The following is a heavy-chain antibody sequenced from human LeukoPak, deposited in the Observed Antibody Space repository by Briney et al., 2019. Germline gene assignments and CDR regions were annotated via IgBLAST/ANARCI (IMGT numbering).Heavy chain of an antibody. CDR2: IIPILNVP. CDR1: GYTFADYY. V-gene: IGHV1-69*04. J-gene: IGHJ4*02. D-gene: IGHD2-15*01. Sequence: SVKVSCKTSGYTFADYYIHWVRQAPGQGLEWMGRIIPILNVPNYAQKFEGRVTITADKSTSTAYMELSSLKSEDTAVYFCARDRPRARYFDYWGQGTLVTVSS. CDR3: ARDRPRARYFDY.